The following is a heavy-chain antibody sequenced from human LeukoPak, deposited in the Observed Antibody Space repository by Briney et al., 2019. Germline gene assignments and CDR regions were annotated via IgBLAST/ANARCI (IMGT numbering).Heavy chain of an antibody. CDR3: ARGPLGSGSYYYYGMDV. CDR2: ISYDGSNK. J-gene: IGHJ6*02. CDR1: GFTFSSYA. D-gene: IGHD3-10*02. V-gene: IGHV3-30-3*01. Sequence: GRSLRLSCAASGFTFSSYAMHWVRQAPGKGLEWVAVISYDGSNKYYADSVKGRFTISRDNSRNTLYLQMNSLRAEDTAVYYCARGPLGSGSYYYYGMDVWGQGTTVTVSS.